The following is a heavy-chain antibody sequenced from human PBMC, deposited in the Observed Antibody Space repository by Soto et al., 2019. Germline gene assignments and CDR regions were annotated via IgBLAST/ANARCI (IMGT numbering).Heavy chain of an antibody. D-gene: IGHD3-22*01. J-gene: IGHJ4*02. CDR1: GYTFTSYG. CDR2: ISAYNGNT. V-gene: IGHV1-18*04. CDR3: ARVPCLWHDGSGYFPSRGFDY. Sequence: ASVKFSCKSSGYTFTSYGISWVRQAPGQGLEWMGWISAYNGNTNYAQKLQGRVTMTTDTSTSTAYMELRSLRSDDTAVYYCARVPCLWHDGSGYFPSRGFDYWGQGTLVTFSP.